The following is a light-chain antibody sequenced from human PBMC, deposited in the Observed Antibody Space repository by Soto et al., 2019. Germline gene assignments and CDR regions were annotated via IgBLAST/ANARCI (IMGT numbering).Light chain of an antibody. V-gene: IGLV1-40*01. J-gene: IGLJ2*01. CDR3: QSYDSSLSVI. Sequence: QSVLTQPPSGSGAPGQRVTISCTGSGSTFGAGYDVHWYQQLPGSAPKLLISDNTNRPSGVPDRFSGSKSGTSASLAISGLQAEDEADYYCQSYDSSLSVIFGGGTKVTVL. CDR2: DNT. CDR1: GSTFGAGYD.